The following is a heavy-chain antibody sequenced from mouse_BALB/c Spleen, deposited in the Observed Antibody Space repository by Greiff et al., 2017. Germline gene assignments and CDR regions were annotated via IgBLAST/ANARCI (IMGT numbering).Heavy chain of an antibody. V-gene: IGHV5-17*02. CDR1: GFTFSSFG. Sequence: EVKLMESGGGLVQPGGSRKLSCAASGFTFSSFGMHWVRQAPEKGLEWVAYISSGSSTIYYADTVKGRFTISRDNPKNTLFLQMTSLRSEDTAMYYCARSPTGGMDYWGQGTSVTVSS. J-gene: IGHJ4*01. CDR2: ISSGSSTI. CDR3: ARSPTGGMDY.